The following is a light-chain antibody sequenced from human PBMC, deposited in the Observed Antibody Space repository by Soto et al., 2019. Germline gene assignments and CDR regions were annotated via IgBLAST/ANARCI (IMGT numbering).Light chain of an antibody. Sequence: EIVVTQSPATLSVSPGERATLSCRTSQSISTNLAWYQQRPGQAPRLLIYGASTRATGVPARFSGSGSATEFTLTISSLQSEDFAVYSCHQYNNRPPYSFGQGTQLEI. CDR1: QSISTN. J-gene: IGKJ2*01. CDR3: HQYNNRPPYS. CDR2: GAS. V-gene: IGKV3-15*01.